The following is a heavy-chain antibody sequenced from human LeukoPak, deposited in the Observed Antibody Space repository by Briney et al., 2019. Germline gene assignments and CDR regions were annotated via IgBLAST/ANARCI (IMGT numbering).Heavy chain of an antibody. CDR3: ARGGGYFDWLGRYYYYYMDV. V-gene: IGHV1-24*01. Sequence: ASVKVSCKVSGYTLTELSMHWVRQAPGKGLEWMGGFDPEDGETIYAQKFQGRVTMTEDTSTDTAYMELSSLRSEDTAVYYCARGGGYFDWLGRYYYYYMDVWGKGTTVTVSS. J-gene: IGHJ6*03. CDR1: GYTLTELS. CDR2: FDPEDGET. D-gene: IGHD3-9*01.